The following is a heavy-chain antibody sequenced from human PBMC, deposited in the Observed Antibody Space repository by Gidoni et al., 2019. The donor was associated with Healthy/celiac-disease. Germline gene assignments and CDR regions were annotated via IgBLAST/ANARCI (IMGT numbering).Heavy chain of an antibody. CDR2: IYHSGST. J-gene: IGHJ3*02. CDR1: GYSISSGYY. D-gene: IGHD2-2*01. V-gene: IGHV4-38-2*02. CDR3: ARLVVVPADFREVNDAFDI. Sequence: QVQLQESGPGLVKPSETLSLTCTVSGYSISSGYYWGWIRQPPGKGLEWIGSIYHSGSTYYNPSLKSRVTISVDTSKNQFSLKLSSVTAADTAVYYCARLVVVPADFREVNDAFDIWGQGTMVTVSS.